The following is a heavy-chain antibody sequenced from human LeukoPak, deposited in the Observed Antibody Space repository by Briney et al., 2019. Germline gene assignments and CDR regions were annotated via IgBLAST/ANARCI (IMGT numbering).Heavy chain of an antibody. D-gene: IGHD1-14*01. V-gene: IGHV4-4*02. CDR1: GGSISSSNW. CDR2: IYHSGST. Sequence: DPSETLSLTCAVSGGSISSSNWWSWVRQPPGKGLEWIGEIYHSGSTNYNPSLKSRVTISVDKSKNQFSLKLSSVTAADTAVYYCARRIDDFSEFGGTGPRTYFDYWGQGTLVTVSS. J-gene: IGHJ4*02. CDR3: ARRIDDFSEFGGTGPRTYFDY.